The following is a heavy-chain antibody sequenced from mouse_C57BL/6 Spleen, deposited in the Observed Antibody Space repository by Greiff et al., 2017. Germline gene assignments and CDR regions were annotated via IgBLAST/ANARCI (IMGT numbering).Heavy chain of an antibody. CDR3: ASSSITTVVAHWYFDV. Sequence: VQLQQPGAELVKPGASVKLSCKASGYTFTSYWMHWVKQRPGRGLEWIGRIDPNSGGTKYNEKFKSKATLTVDKPSSTAYMQLSSLTSEDSAVYYCASSSITTVVAHWYFDVWGTGTTVTVSS. CDR1: GYTFTSYW. D-gene: IGHD1-1*01. CDR2: IDPNSGGT. J-gene: IGHJ1*03. V-gene: IGHV1-72*01.